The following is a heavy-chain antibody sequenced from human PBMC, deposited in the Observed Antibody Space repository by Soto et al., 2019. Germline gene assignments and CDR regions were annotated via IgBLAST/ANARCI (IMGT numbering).Heavy chain of an antibody. CDR3: ARDYCPVGSCSGNWLDP. J-gene: IGHJ5*02. D-gene: IGHD2-15*01. CDR1: GYTFTSYY. Sequence: ASVKVSCKASGYTFTSYYMHWVRQAPGQGLEWMGIINPSGGSTSYAQKFQGRVTMTRDTSTSTVYMELSSLRSEDTAVYYCARDYCPVGSCSGNWLDPSGQGTLVTVYS. CDR2: INPSGGST. V-gene: IGHV1-46*01.